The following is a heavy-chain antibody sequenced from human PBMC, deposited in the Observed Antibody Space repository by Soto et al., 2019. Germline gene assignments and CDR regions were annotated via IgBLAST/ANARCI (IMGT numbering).Heavy chain of an antibody. D-gene: IGHD3-22*01. CDR1: GFTFSDHY. J-gene: IGHJ4*02. V-gene: IGHV3-11*06. Sequence: GGSLRLSCAASGFTFSDHYMSWIRQAPGKGLEWVSYISSSTFYTNYADSVKGRFTISRDNAKNSLYLQMNSLRAEDTAVYYCATDDSSVLEYFDYWGQGILVTVSS. CDR3: ATDDSSVLEYFDY. CDR2: ISSSTFYT.